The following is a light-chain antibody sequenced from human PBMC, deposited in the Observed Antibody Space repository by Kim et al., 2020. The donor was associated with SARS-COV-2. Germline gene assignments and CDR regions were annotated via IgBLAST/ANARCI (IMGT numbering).Light chain of an antibody. CDR1: QSVSSD. V-gene: IGKV3-15*01. Sequence: VSRGERATRSCRARQSVSSDLAWYQQKPGQAPRLLIYGASTRACGIPARFSGSGSGTEFTLTISSLQSEDCAVYYCQQYNNRPPWTFGQGTKLEI. CDR3: QQYNNRPPWT. CDR2: GAS. J-gene: IGKJ1*01.